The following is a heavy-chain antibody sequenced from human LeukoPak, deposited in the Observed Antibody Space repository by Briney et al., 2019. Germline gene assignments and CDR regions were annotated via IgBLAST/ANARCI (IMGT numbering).Heavy chain of an antibody. CDR2: ISGSGSTT. Sequence: GGSLRLSCAASGFTFSSNAMSWVRQAPGKGLEWVSTISGSGSTTYFADSVKGRFTISRDNSKNTLYLQMSSLRAEDTAVYYCARNPGRAAAATLTYWGQGTLVTVSS. V-gene: IGHV3-23*01. J-gene: IGHJ4*02. CDR3: ARNPGRAAAATLTY. CDR1: GFTFSSNA. D-gene: IGHD6-13*01.